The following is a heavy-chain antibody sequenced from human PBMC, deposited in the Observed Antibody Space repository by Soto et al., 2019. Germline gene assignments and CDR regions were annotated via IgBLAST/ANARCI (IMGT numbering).Heavy chain of an antibody. D-gene: IGHD3-3*02. V-gene: IGHV1-2*02. CDR1: GYTFTGYY. CDR3: ARALAPYYYYGMDV. CDR2: INPNSGGT. Sequence: GASVKVSCKASGYTFTGYYVLWVRQAPGQGPEWMGWINPNSGGTNYAQKFQGRVTMTRDTSISTAYMELSRLRSDDTAVYYCARALAPYYYYGMDVWGQGTTVTVSS. J-gene: IGHJ6*02.